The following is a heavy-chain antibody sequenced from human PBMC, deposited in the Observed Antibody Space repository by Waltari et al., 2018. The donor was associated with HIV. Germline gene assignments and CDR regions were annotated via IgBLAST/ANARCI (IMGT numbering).Heavy chain of an antibody. CDR3: AGGGVLLWFGDLNWFDP. J-gene: IGHJ5*02. D-gene: IGHD3-10*01. CDR2: IKQDGSEK. Sequence: EVQLVESGGGVVQPGGSLRLSCAASGFTFSSYWMSWVRQAPGKGLEWVANIKQDGSEKYYVDSVKGRFTISRDNAKNSLYLQMNSLRAEDTAVYYCAGGGVLLWFGDLNWFDPWGQGTLVTVSS. CDR1: GFTFSSYW. V-gene: IGHV3-7*01.